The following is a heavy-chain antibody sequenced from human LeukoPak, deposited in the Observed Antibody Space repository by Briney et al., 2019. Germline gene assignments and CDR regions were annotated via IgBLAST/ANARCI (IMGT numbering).Heavy chain of an antibody. D-gene: IGHD1-26*01. CDR3: XRDPSNSGSYYVLDY. CDR1: GFTFSSFA. CDR2: ISDDGSSK. J-gene: IGHJ4*02. Sequence: GGSLRLSCAASGFTFSSFAMHWVRQAPGKGLEWVAVISDDGSSKYYADSVKGRLTTSRDNSRNTVYLQMNSLRTDDTAVYYXXRDPSNSGSYYVLDYWGQGTLVTVPS. V-gene: IGHV3-30*04.